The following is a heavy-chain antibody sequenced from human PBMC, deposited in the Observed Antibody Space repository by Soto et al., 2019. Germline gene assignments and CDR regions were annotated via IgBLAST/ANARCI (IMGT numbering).Heavy chain of an antibody. J-gene: IGHJ5*02. CDR2: VNNAGSST. D-gene: IGHD6-6*01. Sequence: VGSLRLSCAASGFTFSTYWLHWVRQAPGKGLVWVSRVNNAGSSTTYAGSVKGRVTISRDNAKNTLYLQMNSLRAEDTAMYYCSRDLVYSSSDIDAWGQGTLVTVSS. CDR1: GFTFSTYW. CDR3: SRDLVYSSSDIDA. V-gene: IGHV3-74*01.